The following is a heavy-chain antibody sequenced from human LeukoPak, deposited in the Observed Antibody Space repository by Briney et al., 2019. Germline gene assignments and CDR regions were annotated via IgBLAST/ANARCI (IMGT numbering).Heavy chain of an antibody. Sequence: SVKVSCKASGGTFSSYAISWVRQAPGQGLEWMGGIIPIFGTANYAQKFQGRVTITADESTSTAYMELSSLRSEDTAVYYCASVRYQLGYCSSTSCYSFDYWGREPWSPSPQ. CDR1: GGTFSSYA. CDR2: IIPIFGTA. J-gene: IGHJ4*02. V-gene: IGHV1-69*13. D-gene: IGHD2-2*02. CDR3: ASVRYQLGYCSSTSCYSFDY.